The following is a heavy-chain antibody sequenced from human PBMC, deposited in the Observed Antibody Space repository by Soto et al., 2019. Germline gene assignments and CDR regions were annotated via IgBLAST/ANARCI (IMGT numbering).Heavy chain of an antibody. CDR3: ARHLTYCSAGSCYSDFPYYGMDV. CDR2: IYYSGST. CDR1: GGSISSHY. J-gene: IGHJ6*02. V-gene: IGHV4-59*08. Sequence: SETLSLTCTVSGGSISSHYWSWIRQPPGKGLEWIGYIYYSGSTNYNPSLKSRVTISVDTSKNQFSLKLSSVTAADTAVYYCARHLTYCSAGSCYSDFPYYGMDVWGQGTTVTVSS. D-gene: IGHD2-15*01.